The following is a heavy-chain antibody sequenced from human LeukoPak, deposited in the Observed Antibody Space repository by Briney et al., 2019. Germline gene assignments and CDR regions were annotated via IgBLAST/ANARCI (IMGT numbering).Heavy chain of an antibody. CDR3: ARVGSSWDADDY. J-gene: IGHJ4*02. Sequence: SETLSLTCTVSGGSISSSSYYWGWIRQPPGKGLEWIGSIYYSGSTYYNPSLKSRVTISVDTSKNQFSLKLSSVTAADTAVYYCARVGSSWDADDYWGQGTLVTVSS. V-gene: IGHV4-39*01. D-gene: IGHD6-13*01. CDR2: IYYSGST. CDR1: GGSISSSSYY.